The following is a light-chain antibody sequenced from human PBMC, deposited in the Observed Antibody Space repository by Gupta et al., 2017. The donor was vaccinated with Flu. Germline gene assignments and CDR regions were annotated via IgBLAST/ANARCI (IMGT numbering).Light chain of an antibody. CDR2: AKN. J-gene: IGLJ2*01. V-gene: IGLV3-19*01. CDR1: SLINSY. Sequence: GDSLINSYASWYQQKPGRAPCLLIYAKNIRPSGIPDRFSGSSSGNTASLTITGAQAEDEADYYCNSRDSTDNHQAVFGGGTKLTVL. CDR3: NSRDSTDNHQAV.